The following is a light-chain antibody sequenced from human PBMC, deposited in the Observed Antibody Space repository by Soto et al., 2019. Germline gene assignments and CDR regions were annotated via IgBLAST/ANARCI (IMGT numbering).Light chain of an antibody. CDR2: CAS. CDR1: RSVLYSSNNKNY. V-gene: IGKV4-1*01. CDR3: QQYNNTPYS. Sequence: DVVMTQPPESLAVSLRERATIICKSTRSVLYSSNNKNYLAWYQQKPGQPPKLLIYCASTRDSGIPDRFSGSGSGTDFTLTISSLEAEDFAVYYCQQYNNTPYSFGQGTKLEIK. J-gene: IGKJ2*03.